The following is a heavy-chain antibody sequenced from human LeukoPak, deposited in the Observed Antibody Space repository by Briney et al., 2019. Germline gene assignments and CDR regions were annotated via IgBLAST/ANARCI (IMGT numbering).Heavy chain of an antibody. CDR3: AGDVMSTALDAFDV. D-gene: IGHD1-1*01. V-gene: IGHV4-59*01. Sequence: SETLSLTCTVSGGSIKSYYWNWIRQPPGKGLELIWYIYYSGSPTYNPSLKSRVTISVDTSKNQFSLQLSSVTAADTAVYYCAGDVMSTALDAFDVWGQGTVVTVSS. J-gene: IGHJ3*01. CDR1: GGSIKSYY. CDR2: IYYSGSP.